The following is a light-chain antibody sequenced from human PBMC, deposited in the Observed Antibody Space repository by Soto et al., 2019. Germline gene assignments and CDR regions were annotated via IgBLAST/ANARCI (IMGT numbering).Light chain of an antibody. Sequence: EIVLTQSPGTLSLSPGERATISCRASQSVSSNYLAWYQQKPGQAPRLLIYAASNRASGIPARFGGSGSGTDFTLTVSRLEPEDFAVYYCQQYGSAPWTFGQGTKVEI. CDR2: AAS. CDR1: QSVSSNY. CDR3: QQYGSAPWT. V-gene: IGKV3-20*01. J-gene: IGKJ1*01.